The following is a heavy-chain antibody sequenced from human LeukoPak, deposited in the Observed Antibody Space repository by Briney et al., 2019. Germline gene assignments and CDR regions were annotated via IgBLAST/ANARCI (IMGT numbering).Heavy chain of an antibody. Sequence: GGSLRLSCAASGFTFDDYAMHWVRQAPGKGLEWVSGISWNSGNIDYADSVKGRFTISRDNAKNSLYLQMNSLRAEDTALYYCAKDTRQSGDYWGQGTLVTVSS. V-gene: IGHV3-9*01. CDR1: GFTFDDYA. CDR2: ISWNSGNI. CDR3: AKDTRQSGDY. D-gene: IGHD6-25*01. J-gene: IGHJ4*02.